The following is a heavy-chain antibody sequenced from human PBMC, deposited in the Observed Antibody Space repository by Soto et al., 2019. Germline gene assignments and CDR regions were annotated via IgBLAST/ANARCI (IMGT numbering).Heavy chain of an antibody. CDR2: IYTSGST. Sequence: TLETQSHTCTVSDGSIISYYWSWIRQPAGKGLKLIGLIYTSGSTNYNPSLKSRVTMSVDTSKNQFSLKLSSVTAADTAVYYCARALQNGYDNSGYVYYYYGMDVWGQGTTVTVSS. CDR1: DGSIISYY. D-gene: IGHD3-22*01. V-gene: IGHV4-4*07. J-gene: IGHJ6*02. CDR3: ARALQNGYDNSGYVYYYYGMDV.